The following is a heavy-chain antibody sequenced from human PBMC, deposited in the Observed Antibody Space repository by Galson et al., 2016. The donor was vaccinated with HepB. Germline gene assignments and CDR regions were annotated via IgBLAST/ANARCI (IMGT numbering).Heavy chain of an antibody. CDR1: GYDFTKYS. V-gene: IGHV1-3*01. J-gene: IGHJ5*02. CDR2: ISAGNGNT. CDR3: ARDARRLPSVGVWGPAWSDT. D-gene: IGHD3-16*01. Sequence: SVKVSCKASGYDFTKYSLHWVRQAPGQRLEWMGWISAGNGNTKYSEKFQGRVIMTRDTSANIAYMEVSSLRSEDTAVYICARDARRLPSVGVWGPAWSDTWGLGTLVTVSS.